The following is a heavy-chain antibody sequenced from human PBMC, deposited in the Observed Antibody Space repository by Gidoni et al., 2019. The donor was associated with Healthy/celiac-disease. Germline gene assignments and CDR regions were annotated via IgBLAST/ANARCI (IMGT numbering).Heavy chain of an antibody. J-gene: IGHJ3*02. V-gene: IGHV4-30-4*01. CDR1: GGSISSGDYY. D-gene: IGHD3-3*01. Sequence: QVQLQESGPGLVKPSQTLSLTCTVSGGSISSGDYYWSWLRQPPGKGLEWIGYIYYSGSTYYNPSLKSRVTISVDTSKNQFSLKLSSVTAADTAVYYCARQAVGVVTLGAFDIWGQGTMVTVSS. CDR2: IYYSGST. CDR3: ARQAVGVVTLGAFDI.